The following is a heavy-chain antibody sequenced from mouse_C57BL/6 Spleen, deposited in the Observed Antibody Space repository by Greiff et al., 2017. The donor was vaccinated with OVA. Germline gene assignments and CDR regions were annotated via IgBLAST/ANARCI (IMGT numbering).Heavy chain of an antibody. CDR1: GYTFTDYY. D-gene: IGHD1-1*01. CDR2: INPNNGGT. Sequence: VQLQQSGPELVKPGASVKISCKASGYTFTDYYMNWVKQSHGKSLEWIGDINPNNGGTSYNQKLKGKATLTVGKSSSTAYRELRSLTSEYSAVDYCARSGYGSSLSCFAYWGQGTLVTVSA. J-gene: IGHJ3*01. CDR3: ARSGYGSSLSCFAY. V-gene: IGHV1-26*01.